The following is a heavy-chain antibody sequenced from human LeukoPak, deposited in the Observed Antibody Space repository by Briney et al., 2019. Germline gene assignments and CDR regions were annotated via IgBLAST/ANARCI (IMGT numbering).Heavy chain of an antibody. V-gene: IGHV3-21*01. J-gene: IGHJ4*02. D-gene: IGHD1-26*01. CDR3: ARDSSGSYYGSY. CDR2: ISSSSSSYI. Sequence: PGGSLRLSRAASGFTFSSYSMNWVRQAPGKGLEWVSSISSSSSSYIYYADSVKGRFTISRDNAKNSLYLQMNSLRAEDTAVYYCARDSSGSYYGSYWGQGTLVTVSS. CDR1: GFTFSSYS.